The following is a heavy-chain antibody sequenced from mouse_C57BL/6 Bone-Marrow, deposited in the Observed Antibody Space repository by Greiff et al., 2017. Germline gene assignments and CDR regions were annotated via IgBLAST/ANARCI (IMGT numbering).Heavy chain of an antibody. CDR3: ERLSSGYDFDY. V-gene: IGHV10-1*01. J-gene: IGHJ2*01. Sequence: EVKLVESGGGLVQPKGSLKLSCAASGFSFNTYAMNWVRQAPGKGLEWVARIRSKSNNYATYYADSVKDRFTISRDDSESMLYLQMNNLKTEDTAMYYCERLSSGYDFDYWGQGTTLTVSS. CDR2: IRSKSNNYAT. D-gene: IGHD3-2*02. CDR1: GFSFNTYA.